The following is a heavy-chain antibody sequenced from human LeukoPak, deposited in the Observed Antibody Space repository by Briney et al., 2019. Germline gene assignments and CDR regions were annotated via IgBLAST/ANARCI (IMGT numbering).Heavy chain of an antibody. V-gene: IGHV3-74*01. D-gene: IGHD3-9*01. CDR2: VKYDGSTT. J-gene: IGHJ4*02. CDR3: ARDLNWLLFDY. Sequence: PGGSLRLSCAASGFTFSAYWMHWVRQAPGKGLVWVSRVKYDGSTTTYADSVRGGFTISRDNAKNILYLQMNSLRVEDTAVYYCARDLNWLLFDYWGQGTLVTVSS. CDR1: GFTFSAYW.